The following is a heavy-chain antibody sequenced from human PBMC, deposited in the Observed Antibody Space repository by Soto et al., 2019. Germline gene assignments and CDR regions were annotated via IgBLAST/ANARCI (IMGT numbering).Heavy chain of an antibody. CDR2: IYWDDNK. CDR1: GFSLSISEVG. Sequence: QITLKESGPTLVKPTHTLTLTCSFSGFSLSISEVGVAWIRQPPGKALEWLALIYWDDNKNYSPSLKGRAALTKDTSNCPVVLTVANMHPVDPGTYYCAHMRSGGRIGGWHNYCLEYWGQGILVTVCS. V-gene: IGHV2-5*02. CDR3: AHMRSGGRIGGWHNYCLEY. D-gene: IGHD1-1*01. J-gene: IGHJ4*02.